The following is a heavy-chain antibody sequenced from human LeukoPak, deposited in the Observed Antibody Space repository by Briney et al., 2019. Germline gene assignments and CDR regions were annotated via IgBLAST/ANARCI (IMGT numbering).Heavy chain of an antibody. CDR1: GYSFTSYW. CDR3: ARGDYYDSMAVIGGVWFDP. Sequence: GESLKISCKGSGYSFTSYWIGWVRQMPGKGLEWMGIIYPGDSDTRYSPSFQGQVTISADKSISTAYLQWSSLKALDTAMYYRARGDYYDSMAVIGGVWFDPWGQGTLVTVSS. D-gene: IGHD3-22*01. CDR2: IYPGDSDT. V-gene: IGHV5-51*01. J-gene: IGHJ5*02.